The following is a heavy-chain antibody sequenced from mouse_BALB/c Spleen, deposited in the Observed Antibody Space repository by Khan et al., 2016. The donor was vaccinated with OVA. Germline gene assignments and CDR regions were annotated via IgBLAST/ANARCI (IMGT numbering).Heavy chain of an antibody. D-gene: IGHD2-13*01. CDR2: ISSGGHYT. CDR3: AISLVDYHAMDY. J-gene: IGHJ4*01. Sequence: EVELVESGGGLGKPGGSLKLSCSASGFTFSSYAMSWVRQTPEKRLELVATISSGGHYTFYPDSVMGRFTISSDNARNTQYLQMTSLRSEDQAMTYCAISLVDYHAMDYWGQGTLVTVSS. V-gene: IGHV5-9-3*01. CDR1: GFTFSSYA.